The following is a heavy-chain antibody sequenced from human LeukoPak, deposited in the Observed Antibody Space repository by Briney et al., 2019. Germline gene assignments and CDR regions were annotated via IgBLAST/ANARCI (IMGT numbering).Heavy chain of an antibody. CDR3: ARDSVGAKYFDY. J-gene: IGHJ4*02. CDR1: GFTVSSNY. V-gene: IGHV3-66*02. D-gene: IGHD1-26*01. CDR2: IYSGGST. Sequence: GGSLRLSCAASGFTVSSNYMSWVRQAPGKGLEWVSVIYSGGSTYYADSVKGRFTISRDNSKNTLYLQMNSLRAEDTAVYYCARDSVGAKYFDYWGQGTLVTASS.